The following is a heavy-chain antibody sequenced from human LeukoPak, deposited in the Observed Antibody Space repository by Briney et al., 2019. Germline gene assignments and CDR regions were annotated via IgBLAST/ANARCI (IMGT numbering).Heavy chain of an antibody. CDR2: ISSSGSTI. Sequence: GGSLRLSCAASGFTFSSYWMSWVRQAPGKGLEWVSYISSSGSTIYYADSVKGRFTISRDNAKNSLYLQMNSLRAEDTAVYYCARALSSSWSGSSLGQLDYWGQGTLVTVSS. J-gene: IGHJ4*02. CDR3: ARALSSSWSGSSLGQLDY. CDR1: GFTFSSYW. D-gene: IGHD6-13*01. V-gene: IGHV3-48*04.